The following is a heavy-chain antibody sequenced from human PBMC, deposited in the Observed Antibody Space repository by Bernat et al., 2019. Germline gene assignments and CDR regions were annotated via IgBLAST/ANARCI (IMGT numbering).Heavy chain of an antibody. Sequence: QVQLQQWGAGLLKPSETLSLTCAVYVGSFSGYYWTWIRQPPGKGLEWIGEINHSGSTNYNPSLKSRVTISVDTSKNQFALKLSSVTAADTAVYYCAGGKGVVTAIWGQGTLVTVSS. V-gene: IGHV4-34*01. D-gene: IGHD2-21*02. CDR2: INHSGST. CDR1: VGSFSGYY. J-gene: IGHJ4*02. CDR3: AGGKGVVTAI.